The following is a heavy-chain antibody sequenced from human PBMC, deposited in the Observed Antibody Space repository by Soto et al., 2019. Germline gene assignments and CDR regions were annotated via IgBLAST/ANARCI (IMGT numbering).Heavy chain of an antibody. CDR3: AGQSGHYSSRPHYYYGMDV. Sequence: GESLKISCKGSGYSFTSYWISWVRQMPGKGLEWMGRIDPSDSYTNYSPSFQGHVTISADKSISTAYLQWSSLKASDTAMYYCAGQSGHYSSRPHYYYGMDVWGQGTTVTVSS. CDR1: GYSFTSYW. CDR2: IDPSDSYT. V-gene: IGHV5-10-1*01. D-gene: IGHD6-13*01. J-gene: IGHJ6*02.